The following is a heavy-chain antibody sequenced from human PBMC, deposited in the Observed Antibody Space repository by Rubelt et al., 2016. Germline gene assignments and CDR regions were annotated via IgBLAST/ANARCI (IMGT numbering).Heavy chain of an antibody. J-gene: IGHJ4*02. D-gene: IGHD6-19*01. CDR1: GFTFSSYS. CDR2: ISSSSSYI. V-gene: IGHV3-21*01. Sequence: EVQLVESGGGLVKPGGSLRLSCAASGFTFSSYSMNWVRQAPGKGLEWVSSISSSSSYIYYADSVRGRFTSSRDNAKNSLYLQMNSLRAEDTAVYYCAREVTAVAASEFDYWGQGTLVTVSS. CDR3: AREVTAVAASEFDY.